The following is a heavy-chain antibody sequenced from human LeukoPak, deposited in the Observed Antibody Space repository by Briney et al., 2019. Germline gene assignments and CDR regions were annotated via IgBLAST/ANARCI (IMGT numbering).Heavy chain of an antibody. D-gene: IGHD4-17*01. CDR2: ISSSGSTI. Sequence: GGSLRLSCAASGFTFSSYEMNWVRQAPGKGLEWVSYISSSGSTIYYADSVKGRFTISRDNAKNSLYLQMNSLRAEDTAVYYCARETSPTVTTPWGQGTLVTVSS. CDR3: ARETSPTVTTP. J-gene: IGHJ5*02. V-gene: IGHV3-48*03. CDR1: GFTFSSYE.